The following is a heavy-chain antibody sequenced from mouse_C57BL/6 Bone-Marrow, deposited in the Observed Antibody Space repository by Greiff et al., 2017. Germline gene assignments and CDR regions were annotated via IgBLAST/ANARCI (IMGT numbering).Heavy chain of an antibody. D-gene: IGHD3-3*01. CDR3: ARRGDDAY. CDR1: GYTFTSYW. J-gene: IGHJ3*01. Sequence: QVQLQQPGAELVKPGASVKLSCKASGYTFTSYWMQWVKQRPGQGLEWIGEIDPSDSYTNYNQKFKGKATLTVDTSSSTAYMQLSSLTSEDSAVYYCARRGDDAYWGQGTLVNVSA. CDR2: IDPSDSYT. V-gene: IGHV1-50*01.